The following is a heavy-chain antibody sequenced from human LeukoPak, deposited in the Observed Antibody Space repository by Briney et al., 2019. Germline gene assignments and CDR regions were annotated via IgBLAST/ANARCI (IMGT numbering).Heavy chain of an antibody. D-gene: IGHD3-22*01. Sequence: SETLSLTCAVSGGSISSGGYSWSWIRQPPGKGLEWIGYIYHSGSTYYNPSLKSRVTISVDRSKNQFSLKLSSVTAADTAVYYCASQYYYDSSGYRMDYWGQGTLVTVSS. CDR3: ASQYYYDSSGYRMDY. CDR2: IYHSGST. V-gene: IGHV4-30-2*01. J-gene: IGHJ4*02. CDR1: GGSISSGGYS.